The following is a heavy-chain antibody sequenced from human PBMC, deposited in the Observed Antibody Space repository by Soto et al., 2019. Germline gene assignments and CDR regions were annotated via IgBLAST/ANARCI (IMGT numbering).Heavy chain of an antibody. Sequence: EVQLVESGGGLVQPGGSLRLSCVASGFAFDSYWMHWVRQVPGEGPVWVSRIDYDGTTTTYTDSVKGRFTISRHNAKNTLYLRMNTLRVEEAAGYYCTKGPRPSSAGTGAYWGQGTLVTVSS. J-gene: IGHJ4*02. CDR3: TKGPRPSSAGTGAY. V-gene: IGHV3-74*01. CDR1: GFAFDSYW. D-gene: IGHD6-13*01. CDR2: IDYDGTTT.